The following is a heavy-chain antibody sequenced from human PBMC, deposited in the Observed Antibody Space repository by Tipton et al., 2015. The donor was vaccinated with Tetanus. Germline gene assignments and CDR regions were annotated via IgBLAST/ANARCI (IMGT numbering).Heavy chain of an antibody. CDR1: GGSISSGTFY. J-gene: IGHJ5*02. D-gene: IGHD6-19*01. Sequence: TLSLTCTVSGGSISSGTFYWDWLRQPPGKPLEWIGNIYYTGTTLQNPSLKGRVTISGDTSKNHFSLNLTSVTAADTAVYYCASPIKQWLVPLDLWGQGTLVTVSS. V-gene: IGHV4-39*07. CDR3: ASPIKQWLVPLDL. CDR2: IYYTGTT.